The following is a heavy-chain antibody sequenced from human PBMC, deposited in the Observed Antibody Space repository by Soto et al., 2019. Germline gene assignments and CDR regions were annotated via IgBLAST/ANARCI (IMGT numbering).Heavy chain of an antibody. CDR2: IDPSDSQT. D-gene: IGHD3-22*01. CDR3: ARQIYDSDTGPNFQYYFDS. CDR1: GYSFAGYW. J-gene: IGHJ4*02. Sequence: PGESLKISCKGAGYSFAGYWITWVRQKPGKGLEWMGRIDPSDSQTYYSPSFRGHVTISATKSITTVFLQWSSLRASDTAMYYCARQIYDSDTGPNFQYYFDSWGQGTPVTVSS. V-gene: IGHV5-10-1*01.